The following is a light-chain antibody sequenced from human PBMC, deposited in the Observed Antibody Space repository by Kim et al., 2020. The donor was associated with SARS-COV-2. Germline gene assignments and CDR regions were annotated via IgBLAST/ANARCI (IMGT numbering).Light chain of an antibody. Sequence: SPGDIVILCCRASQHVHCGFLAWYQQKPGQAPRGLIYDASRRATGVSDRFSGSGSGTDFTLSIDRLEPEDFAIYYCQQYGSTPQTFGRGTKVDIK. V-gene: IGKV3-20*01. CDR2: DAS. J-gene: IGKJ1*01. CDR1: QHVHCGF. CDR3: QQYGSTPQT.